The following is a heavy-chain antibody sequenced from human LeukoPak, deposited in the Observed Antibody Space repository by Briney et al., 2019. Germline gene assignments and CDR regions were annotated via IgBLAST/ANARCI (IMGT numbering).Heavy chain of an antibody. D-gene: IGHD2-15*01. CDR1: GGSFNGYY. Sequence: SETLSLTCAVYGGSFNGYYWSWIRQPPGKGLDWIGEINHSGSTNYNPSLKSRVTISLGTSNNQFSLKLSSVTAADTAVYYCARAPYLSGGSWGQGTMATVSS. CDR3: ARAPYLSGGS. V-gene: IGHV4-34*01. CDR2: INHSGST. J-gene: IGHJ3*01.